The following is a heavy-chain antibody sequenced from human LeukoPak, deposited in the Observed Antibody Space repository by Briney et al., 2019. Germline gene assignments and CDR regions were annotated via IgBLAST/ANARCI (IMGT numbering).Heavy chain of an antibody. CDR2: VYHSGST. J-gene: IGHJ4*02. Sequence: PSETLSLTCAVSGFSISSGYYWGWIRQPPGKGPDWIASVYHSGSTYYNPSLKSRVSMSVDTSKNQFSLKLSSVTAADTAVYYYAHSGSYYSFDSWGQGALVTVSS. CDR3: AHSGSYYSFDS. V-gene: IGHV4-38-2*01. CDR1: GFSISSGYY. D-gene: IGHD1-26*01.